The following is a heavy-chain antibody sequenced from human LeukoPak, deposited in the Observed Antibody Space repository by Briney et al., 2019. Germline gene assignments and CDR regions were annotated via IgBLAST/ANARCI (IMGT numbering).Heavy chain of an antibody. CDR1: ISYX. Sequence: ISYXMNWVRQAPGQGLEWMGWINTNTGNPTYAQGFTGRFVFSLDTSVSTAYLQISSLKAEDTAVYYCARLRFLNGMDVWGQGTTVTVSS. CDR3: ARLRFLNGMDV. J-gene: IGHJ6*02. D-gene: IGHD3-3*01. CDR2: INTNTGNP. V-gene: IGHV7-4-1*02.